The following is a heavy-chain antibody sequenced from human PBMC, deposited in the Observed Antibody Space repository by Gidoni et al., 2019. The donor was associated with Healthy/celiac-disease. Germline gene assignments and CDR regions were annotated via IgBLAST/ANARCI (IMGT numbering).Heavy chain of an antibody. J-gene: IGHJ6*02. CDR3: ARGHPDDFWSGVNYYYGMDV. CDR2: MNPNLGNT. D-gene: IGHD3-3*01. Sequence: QVQLVQSGAELKKPGASVNVSSQASGYTFTSYDINWVRQATGQGREWMGWMNPNLGNTGYAQKFQGRVSMTRNTSISTAYMELSSLRSEDTAVYYWARGHPDDFWSGVNYYYGMDVWGQGTTVTVSS. CDR1: GYTFTSYD. V-gene: IGHV1-8*01.